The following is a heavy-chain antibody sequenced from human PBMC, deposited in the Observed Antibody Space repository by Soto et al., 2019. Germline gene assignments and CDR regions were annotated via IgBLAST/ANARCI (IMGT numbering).Heavy chain of an antibody. CDR1: RGSFSGFY. V-gene: IGHV4-34*01. Sequence: SETLSLTCGVYRGSFSGFYWTWVRQTPGKGLEWIGEINHSGSTNYNPSLKNRVTISVDRSTNYFSLRMTSVTAADAAVYYCARRSGYVYGYNFYGMDVWGQGTTVTVSS. CDR2: INHSGST. CDR3: ARRSGYVYGYNFYGMDV. D-gene: IGHD3-3*01. J-gene: IGHJ6*02.